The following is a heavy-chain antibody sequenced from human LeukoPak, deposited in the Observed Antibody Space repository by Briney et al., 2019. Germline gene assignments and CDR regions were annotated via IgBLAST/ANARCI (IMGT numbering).Heavy chain of an antibody. CDR3: ARDQVVMITFGGVIEQRYYGMDV. V-gene: IGHV4-34*01. J-gene: IGHJ6*02. Sequence: SETLSLTCAVYGGSFSDYYWSWIRQPPGKGLEWIGEINHSGSTNYNPSLKSRVTISVDTSKNQFALKLSSVTAADTAVYYCARDQVVMITFGGVIEQRYYGMDVWGQGTTVTVSS. D-gene: IGHD3-16*02. CDR1: GGSFSDYY. CDR2: INHSGST.